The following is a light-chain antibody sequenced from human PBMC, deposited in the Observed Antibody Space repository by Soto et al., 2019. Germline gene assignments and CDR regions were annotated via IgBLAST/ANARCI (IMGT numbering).Light chain of an antibody. CDR2: DAS. CDR1: QDISNY. Sequence: DIQMSQSPSSLSASVGDRVTITCHASQDISNYLNWYQHKPGKPPKLLIYDASNLETGVPSRFSGSKSGSAFTLTITSLPPEGIALYYCLQYDQLPFSFGGGTKVENK. V-gene: IGKV1-33*01. CDR3: LQYDQLPFS. J-gene: IGKJ4*01.